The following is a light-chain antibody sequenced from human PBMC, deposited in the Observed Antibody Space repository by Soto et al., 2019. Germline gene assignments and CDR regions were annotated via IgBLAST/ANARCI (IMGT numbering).Light chain of an antibody. CDR3: QQLNSYPQT. J-gene: IGKJ5*01. Sequence: IQLTQSPSSLSASVGDRVTITCQASRGISSYLAWYQQKPGKAPKLLVYSASTLQSGVPSRFSGSGSAPDVTLTISSLQPEDSATYFCQQLNSYPQTFGQGTRMEIK. CDR2: SAS. CDR1: RGISSY. V-gene: IGKV1-9*01.